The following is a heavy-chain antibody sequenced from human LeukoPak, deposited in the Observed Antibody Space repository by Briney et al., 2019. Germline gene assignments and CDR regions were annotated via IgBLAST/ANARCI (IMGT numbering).Heavy chain of an antibody. Sequence: GGSLKLSCAASGFTFSGSVLLWVRQAPGKGLEWVAVIWYDGSNKYYADSVKGRFTISRDNSKNTLYLQMNSLRAEDTAVYYCARDRGYSGYDWFFDYWGQGTLVTVSS. D-gene: IGHD5-12*01. CDR1: GFTFSGSV. J-gene: IGHJ4*02. CDR2: IWYDGSNK. CDR3: ARDRGYSGYDWFFDY. V-gene: IGHV3-33*08.